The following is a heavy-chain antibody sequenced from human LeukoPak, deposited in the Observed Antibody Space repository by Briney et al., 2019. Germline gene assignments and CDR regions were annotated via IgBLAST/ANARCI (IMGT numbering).Heavy chain of an antibody. CDR3: ARGRPTGSSRRFIVQ. J-gene: IGHJ4*02. V-gene: IGHV3-21*06. CDR2: MSSGGTYI. D-gene: IGHD1-26*01. CDR1: GFTFSTYA. Sequence: GGSLRLSCAAAGFTFSTYAMTWVRQAPGKGLGWVSSMSSGGTYIYYADSVRGRFTISRDNAKDSLFLLMNRLRVEDTAVYYCARGRPTGSSRRFIVQWGQGTLVSVSS.